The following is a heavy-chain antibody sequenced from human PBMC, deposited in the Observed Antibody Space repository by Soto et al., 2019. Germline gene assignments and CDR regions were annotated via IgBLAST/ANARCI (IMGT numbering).Heavy chain of an antibody. CDR1: SGSISSSNW. CDR2: IYHSGST. V-gene: IGHV4-4*02. CDR3: ARVHVVVPAKTDAFDI. D-gene: IGHD2-2*01. J-gene: IGHJ3*02. Sequence: QVQLQESGPGLVKPSGTLSLTCAVSSGSISSSNWWSWVRQPPGKGLEWIGEIYHSGSTNYNPSLKSRVTISVEKSKNHFSLKLSSVTAADTAVYYCARVHVVVPAKTDAFDIWGQGTMVTVSS.